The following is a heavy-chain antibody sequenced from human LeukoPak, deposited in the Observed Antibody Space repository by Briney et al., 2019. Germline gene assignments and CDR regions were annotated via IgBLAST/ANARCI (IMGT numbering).Heavy chain of an antibody. Sequence: SVKVSCKASGGTFSSYAISWVRRAPGQGLEWMGRIIPILGIANYAQKFQGRVTITADKSTSTAYMELSSLRSEDTAVYYCARVDGYSYGHFDYWGQGTLVTVSS. V-gene: IGHV1-69*04. D-gene: IGHD5-18*01. CDR2: IIPILGIA. CDR1: GGTFSSYA. J-gene: IGHJ4*02. CDR3: ARVDGYSYGHFDY.